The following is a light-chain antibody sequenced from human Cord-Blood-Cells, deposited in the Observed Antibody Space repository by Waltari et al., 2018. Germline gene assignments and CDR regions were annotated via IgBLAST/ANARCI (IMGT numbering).Light chain of an antibody. CDR1: QSVSSY. CDR2: DAS. CDR3: QQRSNWPYT. Sequence: EIVLTQSPATLSLSPGERATLSCRASQSVSSYLAWYQQKPGQAPRLLIHDASNRAPGIPARFSGSGSGTDFTLTISSLEPEDFAVYYCQQRSNWPYTFGQGTKLEIK. J-gene: IGKJ2*01. V-gene: IGKV3-11*01.